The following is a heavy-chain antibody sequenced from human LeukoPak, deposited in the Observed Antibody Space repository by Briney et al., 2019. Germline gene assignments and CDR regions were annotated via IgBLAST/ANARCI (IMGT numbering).Heavy chain of an antibody. CDR3: ARDPPGIAASVSGG. V-gene: IGHV3-53*01. Sequence: GGSLTLSCKASGLTVSNNYMNWVRQAPGKGLEWVALIYSGGTTNYADSVKGRFTISRDNSKNTLYLQMTNVRVEDTAVYYCARDPPGIAASVSGGWGQGTLVTVSS. CDR1: GLTVSNNY. J-gene: IGHJ4*02. CDR2: IYSGGTT. D-gene: IGHD6-13*01.